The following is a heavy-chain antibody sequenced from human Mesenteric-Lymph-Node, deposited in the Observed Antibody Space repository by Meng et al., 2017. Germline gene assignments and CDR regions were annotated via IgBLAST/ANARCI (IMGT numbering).Heavy chain of an antibody. D-gene: IGHD1-1*01. CDR2: VYHRGDT. CDR1: GGSIRKDQW. V-gene: IGHV4-4*02. CDR3: GRDQGRQLINH. J-gene: IGHJ4*02. Sequence: VALEAPGPGPVKPSGTRSLTCEFSGGSIRKDQWWSWVRQPPGKGLEWIGEVYHRGDTNYNPSLKSRVVISVDRSKNQFSLNLSSVTAADTAVYYCGRDQGRQLINHWGQGTLVTVSS.